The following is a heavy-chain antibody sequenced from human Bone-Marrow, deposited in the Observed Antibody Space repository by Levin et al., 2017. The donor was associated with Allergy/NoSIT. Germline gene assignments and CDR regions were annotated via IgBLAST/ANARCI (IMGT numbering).Heavy chain of an antibody. Sequence: VASVKVSCKASGGPFSTYAISWVRQAPGQGLEWMGGIVPIFGTTNYAQKFQGRVTITADEPTSTAYMELSSLRSEDTAVYYCARDRRDSKNYYSYYYYMAVWGKGTTVTVSS. CDR2: IVPIFGTT. V-gene: IGHV1-69*13. CDR3: ARDRRDSKNYYSYYYYMAV. J-gene: IGHJ6*03. D-gene: IGHD1-7*01. CDR1: GGPFSTYA.